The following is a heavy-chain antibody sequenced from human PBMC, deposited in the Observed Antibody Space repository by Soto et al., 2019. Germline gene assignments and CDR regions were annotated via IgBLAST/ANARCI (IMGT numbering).Heavy chain of an antibody. CDR3: AKPIYYGSGSFKYGMDV. Sequence: GGSLRLSCAASGFTFSSYGMHWVRQAPGKGLEWVAVISYDGSNKYYADSVKGRFTISRDNSKNTLYLQMNSLRAEDTAVYYCAKPIYYGSGSFKYGMDVWGQGTTVTVSS. D-gene: IGHD3-10*01. V-gene: IGHV3-30*18. CDR2: ISYDGSNK. J-gene: IGHJ6*02. CDR1: GFTFSSYG.